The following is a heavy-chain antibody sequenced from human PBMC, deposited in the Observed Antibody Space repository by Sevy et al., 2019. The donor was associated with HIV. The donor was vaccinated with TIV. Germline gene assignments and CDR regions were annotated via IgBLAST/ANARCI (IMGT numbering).Heavy chain of an antibody. V-gene: IGHV3-33*01. D-gene: IGHD2-2*01. Sequence: GGSLRLSCAASRFTFSSYGMHWVRQAPGKGLEWVALIWFDGTNKDYADSVRDRFTISRDNSKNTLYLKMNSLRAEDTAVYYCARDGPTPRSLYHLFDYRGQGTLVTVSS. CDR3: ARDGPTPRSLYHLFDY. CDR1: RFTFSSYG. CDR2: IWFDGTNK. J-gene: IGHJ4*02.